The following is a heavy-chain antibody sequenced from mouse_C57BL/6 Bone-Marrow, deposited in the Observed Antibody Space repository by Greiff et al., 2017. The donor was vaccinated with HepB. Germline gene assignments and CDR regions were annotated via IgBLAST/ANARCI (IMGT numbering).Heavy chain of an antibody. J-gene: IGHJ3*01. V-gene: IGHV2-5*01. Sequence: VHLVESGPGLVQPSQSLSITCTVSGFSFNSYGVHWVRQSPGKGLEWLGVIWRGGSTDYNAAFMSRLSITKDNSKRQVFFKMNSLQAEDTAIYYCAKNKDDSNYAWFAYWGQGTLVTVSA. CDR2: IWRGGST. CDR3: AKNKDDSNYAWFAY. CDR1: GFSFNSYG. D-gene: IGHD2-5*01.